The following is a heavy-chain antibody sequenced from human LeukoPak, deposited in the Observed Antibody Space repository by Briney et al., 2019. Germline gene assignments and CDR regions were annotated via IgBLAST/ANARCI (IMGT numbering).Heavy chain of an antibody. J-gene: IGHJ4*02. Sequence: GGSLRLSCAASGFTFSDYAMSWVRQAPGKGLEWVSSISASAGTTYYADSVKGRFTISRDNSKSTLDLQMNSLRAEDTAVYYCAKDPASFEYYFDYWGQGTLVTVSS. D-gene: IGHD2-2*01. CDR3: AKDPASFEYYFDY. CDR1: GFTFSDYA. V-gene: IGHV3-23*01. CDR2: ISASAGTT.